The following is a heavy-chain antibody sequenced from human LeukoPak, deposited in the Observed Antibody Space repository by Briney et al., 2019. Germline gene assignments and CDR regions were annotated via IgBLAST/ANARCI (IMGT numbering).Heavy chain of an antibody. V-gene: IGHV4-59*08. Sequence: SETLSLTCTVSGGSISSYYCSWIRQPPGKGLEWIGYIYYSRSTNYNPSLKSRVIISVDTSKNQFSLKLSSVTAADTAVYYRAGARNGRGVDYWGQGTLVTVSS. CDR1: GGSISSYY. CDR2: IYYSRST. D-gene: IGHD3-10*01. CDR3: AGARNGRGVDY. J-gene: IGHJ4*02.